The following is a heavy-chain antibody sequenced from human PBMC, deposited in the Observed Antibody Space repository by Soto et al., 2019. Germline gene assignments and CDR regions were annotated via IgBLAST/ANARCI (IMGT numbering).Heavy chain of an antibody. CDR3: AKATSKRFDS. CDR1: GFTFSDYY. Sequence: GGSLRLSCAASGFTFSDYYMSWIRQAPGKGLEWVSYITWNSGTIAYADAVEGRFTISRDNAKNSLYLQMNSLRTEDTAFYYCAKATSKRFDSWGPGTLVTVSS. V-gene: IGHV3-11*01. CDR2: ITWNSGTI. J-gene: IGHJ4*02. D-gene: IGHD2-2*01.